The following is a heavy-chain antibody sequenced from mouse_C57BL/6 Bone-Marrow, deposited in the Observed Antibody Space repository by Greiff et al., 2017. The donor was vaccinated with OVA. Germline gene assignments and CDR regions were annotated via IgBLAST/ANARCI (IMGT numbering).Heavy chain of an antibody. V-gene: IGHV1-81*01. CDR3: ASSRAY. CDR1: GYTFTSYG. Sequence: VQLQQSGAELARPGASVKLSCKASGYTFTSYGISWVKQRTGQGLEWIGEIYPRSGNTYYNEKFKGKATLTADKSSSTAYLELRRLTSEDSAVYFCASSRAYWGQGTLVTVSA. J-gene: IGHJ3*01. CDR2: IYPRSGNT.